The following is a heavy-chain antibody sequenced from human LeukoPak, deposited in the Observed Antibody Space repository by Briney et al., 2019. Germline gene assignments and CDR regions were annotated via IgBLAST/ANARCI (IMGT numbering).Heavy chain of an antibody. V-gene: IGHV3-23*01. CDR1: EITFTNFA. CDR2: ISSSGGKT. CDR3: AKDSSPHYYDSSAYPDY. Sequence: GGSLRLSCAASEITFTNFAMNWVRQAPGKGLEWVSGISSSGGKTYYADSVKGRFTISRDNSRSTLYLQMNSLRAEDTAVYYCAKDSSPHYYDSSAYPDYWGQGTLVTVSS. J-gene: IGHJ4*02. D-gene: IGHD3-22*01.